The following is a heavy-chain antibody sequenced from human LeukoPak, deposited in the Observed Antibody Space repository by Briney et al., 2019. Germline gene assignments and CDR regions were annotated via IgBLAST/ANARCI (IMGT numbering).Heavy chain of an antibody. CDR1: GGTFSSYA. J-gene: IGHJ5*02. Sequence: SVKVSCKASGGTFSSYAISWVRQAPGQGLEWMGGIIPIFGTANYAQRFQGRVTITADESTSTAYMELSSLRSEDTAVYYCARAATILGDWFDPWGQGTLVTVSS. D-gene: IGHD5-12*01. CDR2: IIPIFGTA. V-gene: IGHV1-69*01. CDR3: ARAATILGDWFDP.